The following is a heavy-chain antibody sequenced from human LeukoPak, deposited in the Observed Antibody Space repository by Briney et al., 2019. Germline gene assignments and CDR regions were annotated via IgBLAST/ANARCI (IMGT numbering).Heavy chain of an antibody. D-gene: IGHD1-26*01. CDR1: GGSVSGYY. Sequence: SENLSRTCAVYGGSVSGYYWNWMRQPPGKGLEWIGEINHSGITKYNPSLKSRVTISVDTSKNQFSLKLNSVTAADTAVYSCARGRYSGSWWDYWGQGALVTVSS. J-gene: IGHJ4*02. CDR2: INHSGIT. V-gene: IGHV4-34*01. CDR3: ARGRYSGSWWDY.